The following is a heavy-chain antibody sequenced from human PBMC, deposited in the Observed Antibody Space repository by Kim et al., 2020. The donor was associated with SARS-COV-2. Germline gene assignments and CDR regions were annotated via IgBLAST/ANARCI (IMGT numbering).Heavy chain of an antibody. Sequence: GGSLRLSCAASGFTFSSYWMSWVRQAPGKGLEWVANIKQDGSEKYYVDSVKGRFTISRDNAKNSLYLQMNSLRAEDTAVYYCARVQQLVPRGFYYYYGMDVWGQGTTVTVSS. CDR1: GFTFSSYW. CDR3: ARVQQLVPRGFYYYYGMDV. V-gene: IGHV3-7*03. CDR2: IKQDGSEK. J-gene: IGHJ6*02. D-gene: IGHD6-13*01.